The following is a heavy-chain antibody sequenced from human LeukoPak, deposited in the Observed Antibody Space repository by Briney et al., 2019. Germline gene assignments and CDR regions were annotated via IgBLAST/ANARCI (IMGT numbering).Heavy chain of an antibody. CDR2: ISAYNGNT. J-gene: IGHJ1*01. CDR1: GYTFNRYG. CDR3: ARGHSTSWPEYFQH. V-gene: IGHV1-18*01. Sequence: ASVKVSCKASGYTFNRYGISWVRQAPGQGVEWMGWISAYNGNTKNAQNLQGRVTMTTDTSTTTAYMELRSLKSDDTAVYYCARGHSTSWPEYFQHWGQGTLVTVSS. D-gene: IGHD6-13*01.